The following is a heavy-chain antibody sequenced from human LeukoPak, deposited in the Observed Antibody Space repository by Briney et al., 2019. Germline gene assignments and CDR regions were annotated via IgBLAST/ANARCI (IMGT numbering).Heavy chain of an antibody. D-gene: IGHD3-10*01. CDR3: ARQEGITMVRGVTPPNP. J-gene: IGHJ5*02. V-gene: IGHV4-59*08. CDR2: IYYSGST. CDR1: GGSISSYY. Sequence: SSETLSLTCTVSGGSISSYYWSWIRQPPGKGLEWIGYIYYSGSTNYNPSLKSRVTISVDTSKNQFSLKLSSVTAADTAVYYCARQEGITMVRGVTPPNPWGQGTLVTVSS.